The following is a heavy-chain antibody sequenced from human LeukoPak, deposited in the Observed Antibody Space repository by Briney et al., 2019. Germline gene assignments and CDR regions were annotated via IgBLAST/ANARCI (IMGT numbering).Heavy chain of an antibody. D-gene: IGHD6-13*01. V-gene: IGHV3-72*01. CDR1: GFTFSDHY. Sequence: GGSLRLSCAASGFTFSDHYMDWVRQAPGKGLEWVGRTRNKANSYTTEYAASVKGRFTISRDDSKNSLYLQMNSLKTEDTAVYYCARGIAAAGKYDYWGQGTLGTVSS. CDR2: TRNKANSYTT. CDR3: ARGIAAAGKYDY. J-gene: IGHJ4*02.